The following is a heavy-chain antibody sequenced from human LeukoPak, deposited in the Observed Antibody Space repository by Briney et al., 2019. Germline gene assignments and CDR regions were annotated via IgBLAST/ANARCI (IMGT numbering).Heavy chain of an antibody. D-gene: IGHD2-15*01. CDR3: TRHRFSGGSCYNY. Sequence: GGSLRLSCTASGFTSCDYAMSWGPEAPGQGVGWGGFIRGKVYGGTTEYAASVKGRFTISTDDSKSIAYLQMNSLKTEDTAVYYCTRHRFSGGSCYNYWGQGTLVTVSS. J-gene: IGHJ4*02. CDR1: GFTSCDYA. V-gene: IGHV3-49*04. CDR2: IRGKVYGGTT.